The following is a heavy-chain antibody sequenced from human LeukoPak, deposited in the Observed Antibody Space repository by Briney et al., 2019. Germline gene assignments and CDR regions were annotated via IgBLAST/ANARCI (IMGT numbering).Heavy chain of an antibody. CDR1: GFTFSSYS. Sequence: GGSLRLSCAASGFTFSSYSMNWVRQAPGKGLEWVSSISSSSSYIYYADSEKGRFTISRDNAKNSLYLQMNSLRAEDTAVYYCARDKGHDSSGYYPDFDYWGQGTLVTVSS. CDR2: ISSSSSYI. D-gene: IGHD3-22*01. V-gene: IGHV3-21*01. CDR3: ARDKGHDSSGYYPDFDY. J-gene: IGHJ4*02.